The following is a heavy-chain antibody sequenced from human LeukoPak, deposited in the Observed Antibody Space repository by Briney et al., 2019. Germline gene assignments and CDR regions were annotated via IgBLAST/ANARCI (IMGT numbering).Heavy chain of an antibody. D-gene: IGHD3-10*01. CDR2: IIPIFGTA. CDR3: AREGWFGELFPPTLDY. V-gene: IGHV1-69*06. CDR1: GSTFSSYA. Sequence: SVKVSCKASGSTFSSYAISWVRQAPGQGLEWMGGIIPIFGTANYAQKFQGRVTITADKSTSTAYMELSSLRSEDTAVYYCAREGWFGELFPPTLDYWGQGTLVTVSS. J-gene: IGHJ4*02.